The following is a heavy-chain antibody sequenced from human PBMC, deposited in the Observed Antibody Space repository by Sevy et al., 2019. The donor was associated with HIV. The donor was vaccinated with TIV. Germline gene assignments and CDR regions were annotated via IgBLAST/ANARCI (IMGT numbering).Heavy chain of an antibody. Sequence: GESLKISCAASGFTFSSYGMHWVRQAPGKGLEWVAFIRYDGSNKYYADSVKGRFTISRDNSKNTLYLQMNSLRAEDTAVYYCAKGLDIVVVPAALYSSSPDLDYWGQGTLVTVSS. CDR1: GFTFSSYG. V-gene: IGHV3-30*02. CDR2: IRYDGSNK. D-gene: IGHD2-2*01. J-gene: IGHJ4*02. CDR3: AKGLDIVVVPAALYSSSPDLDY.